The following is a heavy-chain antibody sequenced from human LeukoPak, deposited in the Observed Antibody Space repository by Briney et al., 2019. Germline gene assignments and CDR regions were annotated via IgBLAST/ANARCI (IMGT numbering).Heavy chain of an antibody. Sequence: PGESLRLSCAASGFTFTTYWLGWVRQPPGKGLEWVGFIQSRTYGGTTQYAASVKGRFTISRDDSKSIAYLQMNSLKTEDTAVYYCTASDHLYCSSISCHFDYWGQGTLVAVSS. CDR2: IQSRTYGGTT. J-gene: IGHJ4*02. CDR1: GFTFTTYW. CDR3: TASDHLYCSSISCHFDY. D-gene: IGHD2-2*01. V-gene: IGHV3-49*04.